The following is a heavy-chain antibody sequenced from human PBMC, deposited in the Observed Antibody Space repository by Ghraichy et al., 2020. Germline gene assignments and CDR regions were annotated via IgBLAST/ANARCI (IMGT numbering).Heavy chain of an antibody. Sequence: GESVNISCAASGFNFNTYGMNWVRQAPGKGLEWISHISSRSDTFYADSVKGRFTISRDNAKDSLYLQMNSLRDEDTAVYYCASRYCSSTSCHYMDVWGKGTTVTVSS. D-gene: IGHD2-2*01. CDR3: ASRYCSSTSCHYMDV. J-gene: IGHJ6*03. CDR1: GFNFNTYG. V-gene: IGHV3-48*02. CDR2: ISSRSDT.